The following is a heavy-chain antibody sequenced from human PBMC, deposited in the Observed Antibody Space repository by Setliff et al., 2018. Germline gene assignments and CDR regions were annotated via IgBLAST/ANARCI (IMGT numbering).Heavy chain of an antibody. J-gene: IGHJ4*02. Sequence: SETLSLTCAVSGYSISSSYYWGWIRQPPGKGLEWIGSFYHGGSTYYNPSLKSRVTISGDTSKNQFSLKLNSVTAADTAVYYCARAPRYFDPTGSYFDYWGQGTLVTVSS. D-gene: IGHD3-9*01. CDR3: ARAPRYFDPTGSYFDY. V-gene: IGHV4-38-2*01. CDR1: GYSISSSYY. CDR2: FYHGGST.